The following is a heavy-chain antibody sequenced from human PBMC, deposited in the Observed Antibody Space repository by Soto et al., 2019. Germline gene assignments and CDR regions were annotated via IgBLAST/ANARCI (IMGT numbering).Heavy chain of an antibody. D-gene: IGHD1-26*01. CDR2: ISAGGGGT. CDR1: GFTFSSSA. Sequence: GGSLRLSCAASGFTFSSSAMSWVRQAPGKGLEWVSGISAGGGGTYYADSVKGRFSISRDNSKNTLYLQMNSLRAEDTAVYYCANATGSGSYNENWFGRYDQGTLFTVSS. V-gene: IGHV3-23*01. J-gene: IGHJ5*02. CDR3: ANATGSGSYNENWFGR.